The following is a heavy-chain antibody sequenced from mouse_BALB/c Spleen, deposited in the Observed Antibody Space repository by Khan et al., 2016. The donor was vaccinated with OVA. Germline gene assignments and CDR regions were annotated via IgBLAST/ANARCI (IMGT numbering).Heavy chain of an antibody. CDR2: ISSDGDYT. CDR1: GFTFSTYA. V-gene: IGHV5-9-3*01. Sequence: EVELVESGGGLVKPGGSLKLSCAASGFTFSTYAMSWVRQTPEKRLEWVATISSDGDYTYFPDNVTGRFIISRDNAKNTLCLQMTSLRSEDTAMYYCARCPYGNFAYWGQGTLVTVSA. CDR3: ARCPYGNFAY. D-gene: IGHD2-1*01. J-gene: IGHJ3*01.